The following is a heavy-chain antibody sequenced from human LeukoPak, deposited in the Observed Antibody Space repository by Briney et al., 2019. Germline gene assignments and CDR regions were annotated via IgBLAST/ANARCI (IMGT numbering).Heavy chain of an antibody. Sequence: SETLSLTCGVSAFSISSNYYWGWIRQPPGKGLAWIGSIYHSGSTYYNPSLKSRVTISVDTPKNQFSLRVNSVSAADTAVYYCVRDHRAGYWYFDLWGRGTLVTVSS. D-gene: IGHD6-13*01. V-gene: IGHV4-38-2*02. CDR3: VRDHRAGYWYFDL. CDR2: IYHSGST. CDR1: AFSISSNYY. J-gene: IGHJ2*01.